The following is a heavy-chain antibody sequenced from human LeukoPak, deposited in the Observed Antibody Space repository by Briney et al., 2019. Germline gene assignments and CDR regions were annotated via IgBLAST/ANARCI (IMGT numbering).Heavy chain of an antibody. Sequence: SETLSLTCTVSGGSISSYYWSWIRQPPGKGLEWIGYIYYSGSTNYNPSLKSRVTISVDTSKNQFSLKVSSVTAADTAVYYCARSRWSTSNFDYWGQGTLVTVSS. CDR2: IYYSGST. CDR1: GGSISSYY. D-gene: IGHD1-26*01. CDR3: ARSRWSTSNFDY. J-gene: IGHJ4*02. V-gene: IGHV4-59*01.